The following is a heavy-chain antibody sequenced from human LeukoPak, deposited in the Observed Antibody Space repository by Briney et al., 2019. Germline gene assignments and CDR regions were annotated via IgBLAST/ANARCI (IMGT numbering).Heavy chain of an antibody. V-gene: IGHV3-30*18. Sequence: GGSLRLSCAASGFTFSSYGMHWVRQAPGKGLEWVAVISYDGSNKYYADSVKGRFTISRDNSKNTLHLQMNSLRAEDTAVYYCAKGGYYDSSGSDYWGQGTLVTVSS. CDR3: AKGGYYDSSGSDY. J-gene: IGHJ4*02. D-gene: IGHD3-22*01. CDR2: ISYDGSNK. CDR1: GFTFSSYG.